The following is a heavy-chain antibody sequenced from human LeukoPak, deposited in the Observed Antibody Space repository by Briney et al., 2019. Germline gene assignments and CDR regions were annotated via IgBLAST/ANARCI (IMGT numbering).Heavy chain of an antibody. CDR3: ARDPRPSTGNYYYYMDV. CDR1: GGSISSGSYY. CDR2: IYTSGST. D-gene: IGHD4-11*01. J-gene: IGHJ6*03. V-gene: IGHV4-61*02. Sequence: SETLSLTCTASGGSISSGSYYWSWIRQPAGKGMEWIGRIYTSGSTNYNPSLKSRVTISVDTSKNQFSLKLSSVTAADTAVYYCARDPRPSTGNYYYYMDVWGKGTTVTVSS.